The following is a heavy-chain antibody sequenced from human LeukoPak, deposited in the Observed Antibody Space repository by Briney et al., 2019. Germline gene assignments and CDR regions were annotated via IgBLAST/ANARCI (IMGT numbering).Heavy chain of an antibody. CDR3: ASLAVAGSYDAFDI. J-gene: IGHJ3*02. CDR1: GGSISSYY. Sequence: PSETLSLTCTVSGGSISSYYWSWIRQPAGKGLEWIGRIYTSGSTNYNPSLKSRVTMSLDTSKNQFSLKLSSVTAADTAVYYCASLAVAGSYDAFDIWGQGTMVTVSS. D-gene: IGHD6-19*01. V-gene: IGHV4-4*07. CDR2: IYTSGST.